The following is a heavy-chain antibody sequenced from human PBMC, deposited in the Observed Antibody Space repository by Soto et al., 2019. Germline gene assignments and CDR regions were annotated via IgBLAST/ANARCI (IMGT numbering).Heavy chain of an antibody. V-gene: IGHV4-30-4*01. D-gene: IGHD5-18*01. J-gene: IGHJ3*01. CDR2: IYDSGIT. CDR1: GGSVGSGEYY. CDR3: ARDVAHGYTENV. Sequence: QVQLQESGPGLVKPSQTLSLACTVSGGSVGSGEYYYSWIRQPPGKGLEWIGYIYDSGITNYTPSLKGRLTMSLDRSNNQVSLKLSSVTAADTAVYSCARDVAHGYTENVWGQGTMVTVSS.